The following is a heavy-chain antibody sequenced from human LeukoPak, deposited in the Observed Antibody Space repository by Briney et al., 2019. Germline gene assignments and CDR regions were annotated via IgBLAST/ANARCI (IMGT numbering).Heavy chain of an antibody. CDR2: ISSSSFTI. V-gene: IGHV3-48*01. CDR3: ARVSDGNLDY. Sequence: PGGSLRLSCAASGFTFRSYSMNWVRQAPGKGLEWVSYISSSSFTIYYADSVKGRFTISRDNAKNSLYLQMNSLRAEDTAVYYCARVSDGNLDYWGQGTLVTVSS. J-gene: IGHJ4*02. CDR1: GFTFRSYS. D-gene: IGHD1-14*01.